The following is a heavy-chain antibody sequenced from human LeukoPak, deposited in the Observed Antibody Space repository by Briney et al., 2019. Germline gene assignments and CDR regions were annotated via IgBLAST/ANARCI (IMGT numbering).Heavy chain of an antibody. V-gene: IGHV4-59*01. CDR3: ARDQRGVRGRPLDYYYGMDV. D-gene: IGHD3-10*01. J-gene: IGHJ6*02. CDR1: GGSISSYY. Sequence: SETLSLTCTVSGGSISSYYWSWIRQPPGKGLEWIGYIHYSGSTNYNPSLKSRVTISVDTSKNQFSLKLSSVTAADTAVYYCARDQRGVRGRPLDYYYGMDVWGQGTTVTVSS. CDR2: IHYSGST.